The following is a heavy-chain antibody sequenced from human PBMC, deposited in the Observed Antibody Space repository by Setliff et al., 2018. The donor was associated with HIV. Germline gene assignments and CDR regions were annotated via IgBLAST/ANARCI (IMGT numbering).Heavy chain of an antibody. CDR2: LYNSGST. J-gene: IGHJ5*01. Sequence: SETLSLTCSVSGGSISSYYWSWIRQPPGKGLEWIGCLYNSGSTNYNPSLKSRVTISLDTSKNQFSLKLSSVTAADTAVYYCARELSSGYAGPFDSWGQGTLVTVSS. CDR3: ARELSSGYAGPFDS. CDR1: GGSISSYY. V-gene: IGHV4-4*08. D-gene: IGHD3-22*01.